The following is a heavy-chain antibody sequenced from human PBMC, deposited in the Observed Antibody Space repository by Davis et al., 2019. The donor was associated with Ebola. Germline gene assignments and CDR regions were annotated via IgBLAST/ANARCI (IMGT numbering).Heavy chain of an antibody. CDR3: ASRTYGSGSN. J-gene: IGHJ4*02. CDR2: ISYDGSKT. V-gene: IGHV3-30*03. D-gene: IGHD3-10*01. Sequence: GESLKISCAASGFTFTRFPMHWVRQAPGKGLEWVAIISYDGSKTYYADSVKGRFTISRDNSRSTLYLQMNSLRADDTAVYYCASRTYGSGSNWGQGTLVTVSS. CDR1: GFTFTRFP.